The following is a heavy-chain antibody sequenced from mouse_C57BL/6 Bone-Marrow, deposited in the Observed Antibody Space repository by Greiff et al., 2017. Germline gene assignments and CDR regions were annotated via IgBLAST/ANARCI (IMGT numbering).Heavy chain of an antibody. CDR3: ARSIYYYGSSCFFDY. CDR2: IDPSDSET. D-gene: IGHD1-1*01. Sequence: QVHVKQPGAELVRPGSSVKLSCKASGYTFTSYWMHWVKQRPIQGLEWIGNIDPSDSETHYNQKFKDKATLTVDKSSSTAYMQLSSLTSEDSAVYYCARSIYYYGSSCFFDYWGQGTTLTVSS. J-gene: IGHJ2*01. V-gene: IGHV1-52*01. CDR1: GYTFTSYW.